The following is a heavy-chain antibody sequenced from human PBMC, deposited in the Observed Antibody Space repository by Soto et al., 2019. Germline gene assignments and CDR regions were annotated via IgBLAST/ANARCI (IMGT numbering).Heavy chain of an antibody. V-gene: IGHV4-34*01. CDR1: GGSFSGYY. Sequence: SETLSLTCAVYGGSFSGYYWSWIRQPPGKGLEWIGEINHSGSTNYNPSLKSRVTISVDTSKNQFSLKLSSVTAADTAVYYCAGGIVVVPAAYYYYYMDVWGKGTTVTVSS. D-gene: IGHD2-2*01. CDR3: AGGIVVVPAAYYYYYMDV. CDR2: INHSGST. J-gene: IGHJ6*03.